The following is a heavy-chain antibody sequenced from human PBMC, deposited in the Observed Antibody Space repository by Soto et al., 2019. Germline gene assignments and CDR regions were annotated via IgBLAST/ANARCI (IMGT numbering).Heavy chain of an antibody. J-gene: IGHJ4*02. CDR1: GDSISSRSYS. CDR2: IYYSGST. Sequence: SETLSLTCTVTGDSISSRSYSWGWIRQPPGKGLEWIGSIYYSGSTYNNPSLRSRVSMSIDTSKDQFSLKLKSVTAADTALYFCARQRTSGVTQAYFDVWGPGYLVTVSS. V-gene: IGHV4-39*01. D-gene: IGHD2-21*02. CDR3: ARQRTSGVTQAYFDV.